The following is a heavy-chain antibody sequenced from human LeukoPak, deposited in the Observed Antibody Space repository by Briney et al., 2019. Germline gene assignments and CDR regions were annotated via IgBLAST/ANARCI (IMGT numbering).Heavy chain of an antibody. Sequence: GRSLTLSCAASGFTFSSYAMHWVRQAPGKGLEWVAVIASDGRDKKYVDSVKGRFTISRDNSRNTLFLQMNSLRPEDTAVYYCARDRAVGAAIYDFDYWGQGNLVTVSS. J-gene: IGHJ4*02. CDR3: ARDRAVGAAIYDFDY. CDR1: GFTFSSYA. V-gene: IGHV3-30*03. CDR2: IASDGRDK. D-gene: IGHD1-26*01.